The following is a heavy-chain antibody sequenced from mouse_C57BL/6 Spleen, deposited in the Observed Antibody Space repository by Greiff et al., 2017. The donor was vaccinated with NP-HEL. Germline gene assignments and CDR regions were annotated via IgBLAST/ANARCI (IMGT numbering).Heavy chain of an antibody. CDR1: GYTFTSYW. D-gene: IGHD3-1*01. CDR3: ARSRATEYYYAMDY. CDR2: IDPSDSYT. J-gene: IGHJ4*01. V-gene: IGHV1-59*01. Sequence: QVQLQQPGAELVRPGTSVKLSCKASGYTFTSYWMHWVKQRPGQGLEWIGVIDPSDSYTNYNQKFKGKATLTVDTSSSTAYMQLSSLTSEDSAVYYCARSRATEYYYAMDYWGQGTSVTVSS.